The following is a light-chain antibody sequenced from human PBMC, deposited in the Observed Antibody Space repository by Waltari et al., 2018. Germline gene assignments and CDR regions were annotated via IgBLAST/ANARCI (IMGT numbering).Light chain of an antibody. V-gene: IGLV2-14*01. Sequence: QSALTQPASVSGSLGQSITIPCTGTSRDVGGYGQVPWYQQHPGKAPELIIYEVSKRPSGVSDRFSGSKSGNTASLTISGLQADDEADFYCSSFTYTTTLVFGGGTKLTVL. CDR2: EVS. CDR1: SRDVGGYGQ. CDR3: SSFTYTTTLV. J-gene: IGLJ3*02.